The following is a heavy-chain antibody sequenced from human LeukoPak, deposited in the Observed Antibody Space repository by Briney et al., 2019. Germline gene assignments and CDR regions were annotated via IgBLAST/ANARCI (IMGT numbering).Heavy chain of an antibody. D-gene: IGHD3-22*01. CDR2: ISNSGSII. CDR1: GFTFSSYS. Sequence: GALRLSCAASGFTFSSYSMNWVRQAPGKGLEWVSYISNSGSIIYYADSVKGRFTISRDNAKNSLYLQMNSLRAEDTAVYYCARRDCDTIKCRGSNWFDPWGQGTLVSVSS. V-gene: IGHV3-48*01. J-gene: IGHJ5*02. CDR3: ARRDCDTIKCRGSNWFDP.